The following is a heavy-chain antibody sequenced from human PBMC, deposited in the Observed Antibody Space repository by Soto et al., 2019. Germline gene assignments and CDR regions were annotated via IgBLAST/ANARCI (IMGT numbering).Heavy chain of an antibody. CDR2: INPNSGGT. CDR3: ASAAVTGTAGLDF. D-gene: IGHD6-19*01. J-gene: IGHJ4*02. V-gene: IGHV1-2*02. CDR1: GYTFSGFY. Sequence: ASVKVSCKASGYTFSGFYMHWVRQAPGQGLEWMGWINPNSGGTKSAEKFQGRVTMTRDTSISTAYMELSRLTSDDTAVYYCASAAVTGTAGLDFWGRGTQVTVSS.